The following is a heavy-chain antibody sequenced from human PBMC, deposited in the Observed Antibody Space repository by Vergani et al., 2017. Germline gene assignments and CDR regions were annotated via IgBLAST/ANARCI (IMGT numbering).Heavy chain of an antibody. D-gene: IGHD6-13*01. Sequence: QVQLVQSGAEVKKPGSSVKVSCKASGGTFSSYAISWVRQAPGQGLEWMGGIIPIFGTANYAQKFQGRVTITADESTSTAYMELSSLRSEDTAVYYCARHSISSSIHPYYYYYMDVWGKGTTVTVSS. CDR1: GGTFSSYA. V-gene: IGHV1-69*01. CDR3: ARHSISSSIHPYYYYYMDV. CDR2: IIPIFGTA. J-gene: IGHJ6*03.